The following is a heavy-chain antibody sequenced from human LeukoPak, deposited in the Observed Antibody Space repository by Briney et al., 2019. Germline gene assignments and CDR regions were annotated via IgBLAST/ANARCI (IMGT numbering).Heavy chain of an antibody. CDR2: IFYSGST. CDR3: ARQGTGSSFDY. V-gene: IGHV4-39*07. J-gene: IGHJ4*02. D-gene: IGHD6-6*01. CDR1: GGSISTSNYY. Sequence: SETLSLTCTVSGGSISTSNYYWGWIRQPPGKGLEWIGNIFYSGSTYYSPSLKSRVTISLDTSRNQFSLKLNSVTAADTAIYYCARQGTGSSFDYWGQGTLVTVSS.